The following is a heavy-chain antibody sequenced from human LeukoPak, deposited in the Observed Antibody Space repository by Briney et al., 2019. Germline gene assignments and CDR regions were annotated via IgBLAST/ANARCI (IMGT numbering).Heavy chain of an antibody. CDR1: GFTFSSYR. V-gene: IGHV3-7*04. CDR3: VRDHYSRGFGACDI. CDR2: IKEDGSEI. D-gene: IGHD6-19*01. Sequence: GGSLRLSCAAFGFTFSSYRMSWVRQAPGKGLEWVANIKEDGSEIYYVDSMKGRFNISRDNAKNSLYLQMNSLIAEDTAVYYCVRDHYSRGFGACDIWGRGAIDSVSS. J-gene: IGHJ3*02.